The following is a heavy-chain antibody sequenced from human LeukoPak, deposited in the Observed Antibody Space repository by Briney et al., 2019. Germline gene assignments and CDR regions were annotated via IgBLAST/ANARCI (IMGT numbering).Heavy chain of an antibody. Sequence: SGPTLVKPTQTLTLTCSFSGFSLSTSGLGVGWFRQPPGKALEWLALIYWDDDKDYSPSLKSRLTITKDTSKNQVVLTMTNMDPVDTATFSCARVLTPAPVFCVFDIWGQGTTVTVSS. CDR3: ARVLTPAPVFCVFDI. V-gene: IGHV2-5*02. CDR1: GFSLSTSGLG. CDR2: IYWDDDK. J-gene: IGHJ3*02. D-gene: IGHD4-23*01.